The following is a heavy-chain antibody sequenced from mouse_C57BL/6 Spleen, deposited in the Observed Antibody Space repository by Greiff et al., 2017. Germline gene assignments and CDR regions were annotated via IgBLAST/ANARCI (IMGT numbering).Heavy chain of an antibody. V-gene: IGHV1-81*01. CDR1: GYTFTSYG. CDR3: ASEGIITTVPDWYFDG. CDR2: IYPRSGNT. J-gene: IGHJ1*03. Sequence: QVQLQQSGAELARPGASVKLSCKASGYTFTSYGISWVKQRTGQGLEWIGEIYPRSGNTYYNEKFKGKATLTADKSSSTAYMELRSLTSEDSAVSFCASEGIITTVPDWYFDGWGTGTTVTVSS. D-gene: IGHD1-1*01.